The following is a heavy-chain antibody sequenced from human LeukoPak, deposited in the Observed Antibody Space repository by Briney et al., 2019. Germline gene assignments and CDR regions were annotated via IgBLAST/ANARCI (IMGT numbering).Heavy chain of an antibody. Sequence: GSLRLSFSASGFTFSSYWMSWVRQAPGKGLEWVANIKQDGSEKYYADSVKGRFTISRDNAKNSLYLQMNSLRAEDTAVYYCARVEMATIRAFDIWGQGTMVTVSS. D-gene: IGHD5-24*01. CDR1: GFTFSSYW. V-gene: IGHV3-7*01. CDR2: IKQDGSEK. CDR3: ARVEMATIRAFDI. J-gene: IGHJ3*02.